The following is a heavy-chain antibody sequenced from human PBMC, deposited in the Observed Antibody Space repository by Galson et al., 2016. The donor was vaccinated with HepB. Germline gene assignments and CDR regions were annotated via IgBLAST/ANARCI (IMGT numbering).Heavy chain of an antibody. D-gene: IGHD1-14*01. J-gene: IGHJ4*02. CDR1: GYRFRDYD. CDR2: MNPNSGNT. V-gene: IGHV1-8*01. Sequence: SVKVSCKASGYRFRDYDVSWVRQAPGQGLEWMGWMNPNSGNTGYAQRLRGRIDMTSDASINTAYMELHSLRSEDTALYYCARAIRNQLLSEYWGQGTLITVS. CDR3: ARAIRNQLLSEY.